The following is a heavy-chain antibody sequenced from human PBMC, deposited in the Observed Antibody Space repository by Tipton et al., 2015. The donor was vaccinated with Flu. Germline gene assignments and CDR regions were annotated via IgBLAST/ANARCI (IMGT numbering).Heavy chain of an antibody. V-gene: IGHV3-7*01. CDR3: ARTPQNWGRYFDY. CDR2: INQDGSEK. CDR1: GFTFSHYW. Sequence: SLRLSCAASGFTFSHYWMNWVRQAPGKGLEWVANINQDGSEKHYVESVKGRFTISRDNAKNSLYLQMNSLRAEDTAVYYCARTPQNWGRYFDYWGQGTLVTVSS. J-gene: IGHJ4*02. D-gene: IGHD7-27*01.